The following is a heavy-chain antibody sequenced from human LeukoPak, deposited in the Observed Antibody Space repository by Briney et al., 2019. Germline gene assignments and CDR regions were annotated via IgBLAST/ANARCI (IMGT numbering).Heavy chain of an antibody. D-gene: IGHD2-21*01. Sequence: PGGSLRLSCAASGFTFSNHWMHWVRQAPGKGLVWVSRINSDGRITNYADSVKGRFTISRDNVKNTLYLQINNLRAEDTAVYYCASPYCGRVACYGGKYWGQGTLVTVSS. CDR2: INSDGRIT. V-gene: IGHV3-74*01. CDR1: GFTFSNHW. J-gene: IGHJ4*02. CDR3: ASPYCGRVACYGGKY.